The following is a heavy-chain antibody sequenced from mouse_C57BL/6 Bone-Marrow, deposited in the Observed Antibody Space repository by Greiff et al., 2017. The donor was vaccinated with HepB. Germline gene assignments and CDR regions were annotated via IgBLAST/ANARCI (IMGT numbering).Heavy chain of an antibody. CDR3: ARGEEYDGGFDY. CDR2: INPNNGGT. Sequence: VQLQQSGPELVKPGASVKISCKASGYTFTDYSMNWVKQSHGKSLEWIGDINPNNGGTSYNQKLKGKATLTVDKSYSTAYMELRSLTSEDSAVYYCARGEEYDGGFDYWGQGTTLTVSS. J-gene: IGHJ2*01. CDR1: GYTFTDYS. D-gene: IGHD2-14*01. V-gene: IGHV1-26*01.